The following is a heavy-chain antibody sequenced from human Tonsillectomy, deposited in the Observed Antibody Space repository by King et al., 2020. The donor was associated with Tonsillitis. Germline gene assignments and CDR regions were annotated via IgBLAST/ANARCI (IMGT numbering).Heavy chain of an antibody. CDR3: AKARQWLVHFDY. D-gene: IGHD6-19*01. V-gene: IGHV3-30*18. Sequence: QLVQSGGGVVQPGRSLRLSCAASGFTFSSYGIHWVRQAPGKGLGWVAVISSDGSKKYYADSVRGRFTISKDNSKNTLYLQMNSLRADDTAVYYCAKARQWLVHFDYWGQGTLVTVSS. J-gene: IGHJ4*02. CDR1: GFTFSSYG. CDR2: ISSDGSKK.